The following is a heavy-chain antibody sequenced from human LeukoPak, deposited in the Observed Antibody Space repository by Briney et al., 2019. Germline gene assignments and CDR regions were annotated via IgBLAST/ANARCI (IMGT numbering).Heavy chain of an antibody. V-gene: IGHV3-53*01. CDR1: GFTVSSNY. J-gene: IGHJ2*01. Sequence: PGGSLRLSCAASGFTVSSNYMSWVRQAPGTGLEWVSVIYRGGSTHYAVSIEGRFSISIDKSKNTVYITFNTLRAQDTAVYYCARSPDYGDPYWYFDLWGRGTLVTVSS. CDR2: IYRGGST. CDR3: ARSPDYGDPYWYFDL. D-gene: IGHD4-17*01.